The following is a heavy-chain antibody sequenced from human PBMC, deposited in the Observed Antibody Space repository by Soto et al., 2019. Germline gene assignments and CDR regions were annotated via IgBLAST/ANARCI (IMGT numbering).Heavy chain of an antibody. D-gene: IGHD3-16*01. CDR2: IYYSGSS. CDR1: GGSVSSGSYY. J-gene: IGHJ6*02. V-gene: IGHV4-61*01. Sequence: QVQLQESGPGLVKPSETLSLTCTVSGGSVSSGSYYWGWIRQPRGKGLEWIGYIYYSGSSNYDPSLKRRVTISVDTSKSQFSLKLSSVTAADTAVYYCARVGSYYGMDVWGQGTTVTVSS. CDR3: ARVGSYYGMDV.